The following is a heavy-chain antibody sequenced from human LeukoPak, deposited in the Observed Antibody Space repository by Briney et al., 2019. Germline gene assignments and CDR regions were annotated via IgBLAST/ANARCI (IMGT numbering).Heavy chain of an antibody. V-gene: IGHV1-2*02. Sequence: ASVKVSCKASGYTFTGYYMHWVRQAPRQGLGWMGWINPNSGGTHYAQKFQDRVTMTRDTSISTAYMELNSLRSDDTAVYYCAREGAAAEDVNWFDPWGQETLVTVSS. CDR1: GYTFTGYY. D-gene: IGHD6-25*01. J-gene: IGHJ5*02. CDR2: INPNSGGT. CDR3: AREGAAAEDVNWFDP.